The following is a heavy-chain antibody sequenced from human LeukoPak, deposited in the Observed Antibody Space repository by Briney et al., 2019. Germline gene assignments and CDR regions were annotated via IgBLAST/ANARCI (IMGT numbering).Heavy chain of an antibody. CDR1: GGSFSGYY. CDR3: ARHNDSSGYFDY. D-gene: IGHD3-22*01. J-gene: IGHJ4*02. Sequence: SETLSLTCAVYGGSFSGYYRSWIRQPPGKGLEWIGEINHSGSTNYNPSLKSRVTISVDTSKNQFSLKLSSVTAADTAVYYCARHNDSSGYFDYWGQGTLVTVSS. V-gene: IGHV4-34*01. CDR2: INHSGST.